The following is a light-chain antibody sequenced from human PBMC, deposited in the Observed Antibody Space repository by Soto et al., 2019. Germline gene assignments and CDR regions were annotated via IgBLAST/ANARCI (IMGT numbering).Light chain of an antibody. Sequence: DIQMTQAPSSLSASVGDRVTITCRASQSISSYLNWYQQKPWKAPKLLIYAASSLQSGVPSRFSGSGSGTDFTLTISSLQPEDFATYYCQQSYSTPYTFGQGTKLAIK. V-gene: IGKV1-39*01. CDR2: AAS. CDR3: QQSYSTPYT. J-gene: IGKJ2*01. CDR1: QSISSY.